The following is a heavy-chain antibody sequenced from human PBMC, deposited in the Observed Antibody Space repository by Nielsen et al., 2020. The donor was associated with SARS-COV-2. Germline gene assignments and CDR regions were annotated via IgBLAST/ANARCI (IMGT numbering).Heavy chain of an antibody. CDR1: GFTFSSYS. CDR2: ISSSSSYI. Sequence: GESLKISCAASGFTFSSYSMNWVRQAPGKGLEWVSSISSSSSYIYYADSVKGRFTISRDNATNSLYLQMNSLRAEDTAVYYCARDSYSYGYDYWGQGTLVTVSS. V-gene: IGHV3-21*01. CDR3: ARDSYSYGYDY. D-gene: IGHD5-18*01. J-gene: IGHJ4*02.